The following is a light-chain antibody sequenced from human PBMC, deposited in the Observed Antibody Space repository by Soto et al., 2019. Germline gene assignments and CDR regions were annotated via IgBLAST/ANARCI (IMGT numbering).Light chain of an antibody. CDR2: GAS. J-gene: IGKJ4*01. CDR1: QSVSSN. CDR3: QQYNNRSPLT. V-gene: IGKV3-15*01. Sequence: EIVMTQSPATLSVSPGERATLSCRARQSVSSNLAWYQQKPGQSPRLLMYGASTRATGIPARFSGSGSGTEFTLTISSLQSEDFAAYYCQQYNNRSPLTFGGGTKVEIK.